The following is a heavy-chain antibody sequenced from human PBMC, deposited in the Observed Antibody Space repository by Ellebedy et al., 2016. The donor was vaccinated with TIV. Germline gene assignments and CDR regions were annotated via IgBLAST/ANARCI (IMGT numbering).Heavy chain of an antibody. J-gene: IGHJ4*02. CDR2: LKQDGREE. CDR1: GFSFGYSW. Sequence: GESLKISCAASGFSFGYSWMSWVRQAPGKGLEWVANLKQDGREEYYVDSVKGRFTISRDNAKNSLYLQMNSLRAEDTAVYYCARDGIELMVYPNSRFDSWGQGTLVTVSS. V-gene: IGHV3-7*01. CDR3: ARDGIELMVYPNSRFDS. D-gene: IGHD2-8*01.